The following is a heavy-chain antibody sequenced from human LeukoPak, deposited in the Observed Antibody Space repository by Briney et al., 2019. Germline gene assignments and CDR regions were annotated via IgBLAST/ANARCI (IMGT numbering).Heavy chain of an antibody. J-gene: IGHJ3*01. V-gene: IGHV3-74*01. CDR2: MNSDGTSI. CDR1: GFTFTNYW. Sequence: GGSLRLSCVVSGFTFTNYWMQWVRQVPGKGLVWVARMNSDGTSIIHADSVKGRFTISRDNAENTLYLQMNSLRPEDTALYYCARPQSGVFDVWGQGTMVIVSS. D-gene: IGHD2-15*01. CDR3: ARPQSGVFDV.